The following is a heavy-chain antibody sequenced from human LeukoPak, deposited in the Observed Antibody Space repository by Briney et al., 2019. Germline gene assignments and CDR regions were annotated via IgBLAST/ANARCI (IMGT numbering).Heavy chain of an antibody. CDR1: GFTFSNYG. V-gene: IGHV3-30*18. CDR3: AKEPTSYSSGWYFQH. D-gene: IGHD6-25*01. Sequence: PGGSLRLSCAASGFTFSNYGMQWVRQAPGKGLERVAVVSHDGSTTFYADSVKGRFTISRDNSKNTLDLQMYSLRAEDTAVYYCAKEPTSYSSGWYFQHWGQGTLVTVSS. CDR2: VSHDGSTT. J-gene: IGHJ1*01.